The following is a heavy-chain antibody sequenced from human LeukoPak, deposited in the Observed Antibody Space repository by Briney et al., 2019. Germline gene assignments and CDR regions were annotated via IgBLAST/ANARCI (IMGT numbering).Heavy chain of an antibody. D-gene: IGHD3-3*01. CDR3: ATQYYDFWSGYYDY. V-gene: IGHV3-49*04. CDR1: GFTFGDYA. J-gene: IGHJ4*02. Sequence: PGGSLRLSCTASGFTFGDYAMSWVRQAPGKGLEWVGFIRSKAYGGTTEYAASVKGRFTISRDDSKNSLYLQMNSLKTEDTAVYYCATQYYDFWSGYYDYWGQGTLVTVSS. CDR2: IRSKAYGGTT.